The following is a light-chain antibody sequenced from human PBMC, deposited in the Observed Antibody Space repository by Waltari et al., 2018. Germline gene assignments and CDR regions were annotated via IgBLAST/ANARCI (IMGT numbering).Light chain of an antibody. V-gene: IGKV3-20*01. CDR3: QKYGTLPAT. CDR1: QSVTRT. J-gene: IGKJ1*01. Sequence: EIVLTQSPGTLSSSPGERVTLSCRARQSVTRTLAWYQQKPGQAPRHLIYDASTRATGIPDRFSGSGSGTDFSLTISRLEPEDFAVYYCQKYGTLPATFGQGTKVEIK. CDR2: DAS.